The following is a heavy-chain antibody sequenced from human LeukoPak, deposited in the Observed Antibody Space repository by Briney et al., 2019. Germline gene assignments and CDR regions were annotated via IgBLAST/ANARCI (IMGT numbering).Heavy chain of an antibody. J-gene: IGHJ6*03. Sequence: ASVKVSCKVSGYTFTGYYIHWVRQAPGQGLEWMGWINPSSGGTNYAQNFQGRVTMTRDTSISTAYMELSRLSSDDTAMYSCARGVTARGFYYYMDIWGSGTTVTISS. CDR2: INPSSGGT. D-gene: IGHD2-21*02. CDR3: ARGVTARGFYYYMDI. CDR1: GYTFTGYY. V-gene: IGHV1-2*02.